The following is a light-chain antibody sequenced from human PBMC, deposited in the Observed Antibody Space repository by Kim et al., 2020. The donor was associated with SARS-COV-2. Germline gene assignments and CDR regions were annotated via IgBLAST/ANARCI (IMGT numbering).Light chain of an antibody. CDR3: ATWDDSLSGWV. J-gene: IGLJ3*02. CDR1: SSNIGSNY. CDR2: KNN. V-gene: IGLV1-47*01. Sequence: QSVLTQPPSTSGTPGQRVTISCSGSSSNIGSNYVYWYQQYPGTAPKLLIYKNNQWPSGVPDRFSGYKSGTSASLAIRGLRSDDEADYYCATWDDSLSGWVFGGGTQLTVL.